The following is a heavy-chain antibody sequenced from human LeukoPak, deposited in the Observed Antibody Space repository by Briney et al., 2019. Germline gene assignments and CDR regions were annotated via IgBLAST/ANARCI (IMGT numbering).Heavy chain of an antibody. CDR3: ARTGNGRVYDL. CDR2: INSDGSNT. V-gene: IGHV3-74*01. D-gene: IGHD1-1*01. Sequence: PGGSLRLSCAASGFTFSSYWMHWVRQAPGKGLVWVSRINSDGSNTRYADSVKGRFTISRDNAKNTLYLQMNSLRVEDTATYYCARTGNGRVYDLWGQGTLVTVSS. CDR1: GFTFSSYW. J-gene: IGHJ4*02.